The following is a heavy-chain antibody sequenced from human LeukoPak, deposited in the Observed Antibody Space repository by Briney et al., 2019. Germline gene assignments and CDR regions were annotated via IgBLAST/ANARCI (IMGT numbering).Heavy chain of an antibody. Sequence: ASVKVSCKASGYIFTNIAMNWVRQAPGQGLEWMGWINTNTRNPTYAQGFTGRFVFSLDTSVSTAYLQISSLKAEDTAVYYCARIRAPSSFGQRESDYWGQGTLVTVSS. CDR1: GYIFTNIA. D-gene: IGHD3-3*02. CDR3: ARIRAPSSFGQRESDY. J-gene: IGHJ4*02. CDR2: INTNTRNP. V-gene: IGHV7-4-1*02.